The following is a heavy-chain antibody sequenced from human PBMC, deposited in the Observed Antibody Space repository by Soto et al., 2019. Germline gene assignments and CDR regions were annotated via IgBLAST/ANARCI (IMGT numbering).Heavy chain of an antibody. D-gene: IGHD1-26*01. CDR3: ARGGAMGVDY. J-gene: IGHJ4*02. Sequence: GGSLRLSCTASGFTFNTHWMRWVRQAPGKGLVWVSRIYFDGITTNYADSVKGRLTVSRDNAKNTVYLHVNTLRDEDTAVYYCARGGAMGVDYWGQGTLVTVSS. V-gene: IGHV3-74*01. CDR2: IYFDGITT. CDR1: GFTFNTHW.